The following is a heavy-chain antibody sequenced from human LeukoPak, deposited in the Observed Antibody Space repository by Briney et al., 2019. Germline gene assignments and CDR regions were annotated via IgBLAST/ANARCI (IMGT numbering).Heavy chain of an antibody. J-gene: IGHJ1*01. V-gene: IGHV3-23*01. Sequence: GGSLRLSCVVCDFIFSSYAMSWVRQVPGKGLEWVSVISGSGVSTNYADSVKGRFTISRDNSKHTLYLQMNSLRAEDTAVYYCTKDITVQIWLLGFNSWGQGTLVTVAS. CDR1: DFIFSSYA. CDR3: TKDITVQIWLLGFNS. D-gene: IGHD3-22*01. CDR2: ISGSGVST.